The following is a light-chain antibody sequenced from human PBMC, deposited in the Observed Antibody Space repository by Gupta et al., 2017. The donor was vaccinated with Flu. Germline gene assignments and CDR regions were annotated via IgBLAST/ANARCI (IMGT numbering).Light chain of an antibody. J-gene: IGLJ3*02. V-gene: IGLV2-14*04. CDR1: SRDVTGCNY. CDR2: DIS. CDR3: RHFKRGDRHG. Sequence: VTITCTATSRDVTGCNYASWYQQNPGQAPRTMIYDISNRHSGASKRFSGTMYGSKASLTLSGAQAEEEAEYFCRHFKRGDRHGFGGGTKLTVL.